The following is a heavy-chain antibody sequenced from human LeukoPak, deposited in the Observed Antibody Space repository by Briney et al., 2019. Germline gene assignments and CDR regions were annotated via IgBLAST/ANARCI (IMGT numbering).Heavy chain of an antibody. CDR2: ISGGGGST. Sequence: GGSLRLSCAASGFTFSSSAMSWVRQAPGKGLEWLSTISGGGGSTYYADSVKGRFTISRDNAKNSLYLQLNSLRAEDTAVYYCAREPQVRGGGQYYFDYWGQGTLVTVSS. CDR3: AREPQVRGGGQYYFDY. V-gene: IGHV3-23*01. D-gene: IGHD3-10*01. CDR1: GFTFSSSA. J-gene: IGHJ4*02.